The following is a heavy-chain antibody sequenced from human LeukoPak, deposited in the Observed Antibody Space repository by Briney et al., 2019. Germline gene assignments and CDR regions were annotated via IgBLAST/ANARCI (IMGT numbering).Heavy chain of an antibody. CDR2: ISSSSSYI. CDR3: ARDKVGFGELRYGHGRDAFDI. CDR1: GFTFSSYS. Sequence: GGSLRLSCAASGFTFSSYSMNWVRQAPGKGLEWVSSISSSSSYIYYADSVKGRFTISRDNAKNSLYLQMNSLRAEDTAVYYCARDKVGFGELRYGHGRDAFDIWGQGTMVTVSS. V-gene: IGHV3-21*01. D-gene: IGHD3-10*01. J-gene: IGHJ3*02.